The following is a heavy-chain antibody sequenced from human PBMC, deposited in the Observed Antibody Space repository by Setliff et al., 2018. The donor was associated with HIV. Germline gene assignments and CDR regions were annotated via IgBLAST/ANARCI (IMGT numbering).Heavy chain of an antibody. Sequence: SVKVSCKASGYTFTSYGISWVRQAPGQGLEWMGGIIPMFGTAHYAQGFRGRITITADESTSTAYMELSSLRSEDTAFYYCAYSNGYVYSNFWGQGTLVTVSS. CDR1: GYTFTSYG. J-gene: IGHJ4*02. D-gene: IGHD5-18*01. V-gene: IGHV1-69*13. CDR3: AYSNGYVYSNF. CDR2: IIPMFGTA.